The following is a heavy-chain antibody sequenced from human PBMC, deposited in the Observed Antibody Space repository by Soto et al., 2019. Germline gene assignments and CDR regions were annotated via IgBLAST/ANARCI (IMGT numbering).Heavy chain of an antibody. CDR3: ARDKSYALAV. J-gene: IGHJ6*02. D-gene: IGHD4-17*01. CDR1: GFDFSNSW. Sequence: EVQLVESGGGFVQPGGSLRLSCAASGFDFSNSWMHWVRQVPGKGLVWVSHINSDGSSTNYADSVKGRFTISRDNARTTVYLQLDSLRVEDTAVYYCARDKSYALAVWGQGNTVTVSS. V-gene: IGHV3-74*01. CDR2: INSDGSST.